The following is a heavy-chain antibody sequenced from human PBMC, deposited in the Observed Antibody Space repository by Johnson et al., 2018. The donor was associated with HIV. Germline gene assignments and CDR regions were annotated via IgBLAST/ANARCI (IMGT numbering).Heavy chain of an antibody. CDR1: GFSFSSCA. Sequence: QVQLVESGGGWVQPGGSLRLSCIASGFSFSSCAMNWVRQAPGKGLEWVAVISYDGSNKYYADSVEGRFTISRDNSKNTLYLQMNSLRAEDTAVYYCAKDRLFGFRNDAFDIWGQGTMVTISS. CDR2: ISYDGSNK. CDR3: AKDRLFGFRNDAFDI. J-gene: IGHJ3*02. D-gene: IGHD3-16*01. V-gene: IGHV3-30*18.